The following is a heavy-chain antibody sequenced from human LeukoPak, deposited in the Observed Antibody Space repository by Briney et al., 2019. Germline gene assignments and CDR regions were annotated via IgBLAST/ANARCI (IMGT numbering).Heavy chain of an antibody. J-gene: IGHJ4*02. Sequence: GGSLRLSCAASGFTFISYAMSWVRQAPGKGLEWVSSISGSDTTTYYADSVKGRFTISRDNFKNTLDLQMNSLRAEDTAVYYCARNLPAADYWGQGTLVTVSS. D-gene: IGHD2-2*01. CDR3: ARNLPAADY. V-gene: IGHV3-23*01. CDR2: ISGSDTTT. CDR1: GFTFISYA.